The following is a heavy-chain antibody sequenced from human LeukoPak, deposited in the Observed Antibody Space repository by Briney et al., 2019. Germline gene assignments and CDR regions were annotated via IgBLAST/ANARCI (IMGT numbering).Heavy chain of an antibody. Sequence: PSETLSLTCTVSGGSMGSYYWSWIRQPPGKGLEWIGYIYYSGSTNYNPSLKSRVTISADTSTNQFSLELRSMTTADAAVYYCARGISGSYPRYYYYYMDVWGKGTTVTVSS. CDR2: IYYSGST. CDR3: ARGISGSYPRYYYYYMDV. D-gene: IGHD1-26*01. V-gene: IGHV4-59*01. CDR1: GGSMGSYY. J-gene: IGHJ6*03.